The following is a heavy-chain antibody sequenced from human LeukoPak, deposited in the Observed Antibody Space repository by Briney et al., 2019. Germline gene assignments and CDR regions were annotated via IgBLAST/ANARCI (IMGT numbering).Heavy chain of an antibody. D-gene: IGHD3-3*01. Sequence: PGGSLRLSCAASGFTFSSYSMNWVRQAPGKGLEWVSSISSTSTNTYYNEAVQGRFSISRDNPKNSLYLQMNSLRAEDTAVYYCARAPDFGVGIVQHFDFWGQGTVVTVSS. CDR1: GFTFSSYS. CDR3: ARAPDFGVGIVQHFDF. J-gene: IGHJ4*02. CDR2: ISSTSTNT. V-gene: IGHV3-21*01.